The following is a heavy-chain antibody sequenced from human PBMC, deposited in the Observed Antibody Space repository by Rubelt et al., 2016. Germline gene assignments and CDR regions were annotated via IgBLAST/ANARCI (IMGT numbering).Heavy chain of an antibody. CDR2: ISAYNGNT. Sequence: QVQLVQSGAEVKKPGASVKVSCKASGYTFTSYGISWVRQAPGQGLEWMGWISAYNGNTNYAQKLQGRVPMTTDTSTSTAYMGLRSLRSDETAVYYCARDRIRIAARQGWYFDLWGRGTLVTVSS. CDR3: ARDRIRIAARQGWYFDL. CDR1: GYTFTSYG. V-gene: IGHV1-18*01. D-gene: IGHD6-6*01. J-gene: IGHJ2*01.